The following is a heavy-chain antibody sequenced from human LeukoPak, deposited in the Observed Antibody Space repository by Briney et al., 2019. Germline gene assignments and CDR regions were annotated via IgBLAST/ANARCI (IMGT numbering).Heavy chain of an antibody. J-gene: IGHJ4*02. V-gene: IGHV3-30*02. CDR1: GFTFSSYG. CDR3: AKSWWPCFAYCGGAPPDF. D-gene: IGHD2-21*01. Sequence: GGSLRLSCAASGFTFSSYGMHWVRQAPGKGLEWVAVIRYDGSNKYYADSVKGRFTISRDNSKNTLYLQMNSLRVEDTAVYYCAKSWWPCFAYCGGAPPDFWGQGTLVTVSS. CDR2: IRYDGSNK.